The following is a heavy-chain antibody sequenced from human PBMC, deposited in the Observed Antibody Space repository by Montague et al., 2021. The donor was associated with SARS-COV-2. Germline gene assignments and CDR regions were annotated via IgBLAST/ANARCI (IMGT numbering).Heavy chain of an antibody. CDR2: VNHSGST. CDR3: ARGQVTIFGVLIMLPAAGALAS. V-gene: IGHV4-34*01. J-gene: IGHJ4*02. D-gene: IGHD3-3*01. Sequence: SETLSLTCAVYGGSFSGYYWSWIRQPPGKGLEWIGEVNHSGSTNYNPSLKSRVTISVDTSKNQFSLKMNSVSAADTAVYYCARGQVTIFGVLIMLPAAGALASWGQGTLVTVSS. CDR1: GGSFSGYY.